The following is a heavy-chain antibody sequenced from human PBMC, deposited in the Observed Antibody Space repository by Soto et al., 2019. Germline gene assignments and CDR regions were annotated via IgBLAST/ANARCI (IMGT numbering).Heavy chain of an antibody. J-gene: IGHJ4*02. V-gene: IGHV4-39*01. Sequence: QLQLQESGPGLVKPSETLSLTCAVSGGSISIATYYWGWVRQPPGKGLEWIGSIYYTGTTYYNPSLKSRVPISVDTSKNQFSLKLTSVTAADTAVYYCARYSSSGYSYGGFDYWGQGTLVTVSS. D-gene: IGHD5-18*01. CDR1: GGSISIATYY. CDR3: ARYSSSGYSYGGFDY. CDR2: IYYTGTT.